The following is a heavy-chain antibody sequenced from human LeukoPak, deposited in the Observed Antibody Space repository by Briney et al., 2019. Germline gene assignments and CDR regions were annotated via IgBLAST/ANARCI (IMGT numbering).Heavy chain of an antibody. J-gene: IGHJ4*02. CDR1: GYTFTSYD. V-gene: IGHV1-18*01. CDR3: ARRKGGYDYFDS. D-gene: IGHD5-12*01. Sequence: ASVTVSCKTSGYTFTSYDITWVRQAPGQGLEWVGWISTYNGNTNYPQTLQGRVAMTTDTSTNTVYMELRSLRSDDTAVYYCARRKGGYDYFDSWGQGTLLTVSP. CDR2: ISTYNGNT.